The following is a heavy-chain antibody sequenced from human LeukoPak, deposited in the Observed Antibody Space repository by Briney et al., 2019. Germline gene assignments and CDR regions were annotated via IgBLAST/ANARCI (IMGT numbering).Heavy chain of an antibody. CDR2: INHSGST. CDR1: GVSFSGYY. CDR3: ARGRTGLNYFDY. V-gene: IGHV4-34*01. J-gene: IGHJ4*02. Sequence: SETLSLTCAVYGVSFSGYYWSWIRQPPGKGLEWIGEINHSGSTNYNPSPKSRVTISVDTSKNQFSLKLSSVTAADTAVYYCARGRTGLNYFDYWGQGTLVTVSS. D-gene: IGHD4-17*01.